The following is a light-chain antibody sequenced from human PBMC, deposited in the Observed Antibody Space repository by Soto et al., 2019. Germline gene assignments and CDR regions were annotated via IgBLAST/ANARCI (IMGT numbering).Light chain of an antibody. J-gene: IGKJ5*01. Sequence: EIVLTQSPATLSLSPGERATLSCRASQSVSIYLAWYQQKPGQAPRLLIYDTSNRATGIPARFSGSGSGTDFPLTISSLVPEDFAVYYCQQRSNWPITFGQGTRLEIK. CDR3: QQRSNWPIT. CDR1: QSVSIY. V-gene: IGKV3-11*01. CDR2: DTS.